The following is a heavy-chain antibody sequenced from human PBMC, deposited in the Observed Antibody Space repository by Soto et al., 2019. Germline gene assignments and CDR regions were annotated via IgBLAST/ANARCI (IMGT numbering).Heavy chain of an antibody. J-gene: IGHJ6*02. D-gene: IGHD3-3*01. V-gene: IGHV3-30*03. CDR1: GFTINRNA. CDR3: ASCERFPRVGVDYYALDV. CDR2: MSFDGNHQ. Sequence: QVHLVESGGGVVQPGGSLRLSCAASGFTINRNAMYWVRQAPGKGLEWVAVMSFDGNHQHYADSVKGRFTISRDNSKNTLSLEMNSLRRDDTAVYYCASCERFPRVGVDYYALDVWGQGTTVIVSS.